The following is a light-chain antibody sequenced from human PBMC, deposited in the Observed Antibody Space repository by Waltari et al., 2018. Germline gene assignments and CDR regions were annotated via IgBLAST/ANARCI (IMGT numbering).Light chain of an antibody. V-gene: IGKV4-1*01. Sequence: DILMPQFPDSLAVSLGGGATINCKTSKIVLSTNNDRNYLAWYQQKTGQPTRLLIYRASTRESGVPDRCSGSGSRTDFTLTISSLQAEDVAVYYCQQYYSTPTFGAGTKVDI. CDR2: RAS. J-gene: IGKJ3*01. CDR3: QQYYSTPT. CDR1: KIVLSTNNDRNY.